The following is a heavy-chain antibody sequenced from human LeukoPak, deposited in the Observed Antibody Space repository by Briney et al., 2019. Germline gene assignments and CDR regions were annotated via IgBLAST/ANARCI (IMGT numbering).Heavy chain of an antibody. J-gene: IGHJ5*02. D-gene: IGHD6-6*01. Sequence: GGSLRLSCAASGFTFSSYGMHWVRQAPGKGLEWVAVISYDGSNKYYADSVKGRFTISRDNSKNTLYLQMNSLRAEDTAVYYCAKDWEIAARPGLSWFDPWGQGTLVTVSS. CDR3: AKDWEIAARPGLSWFDP. CDR1: GFTFSSYG. CDR2: ISYDGSNK. V-gene: IGHV3-30*18.